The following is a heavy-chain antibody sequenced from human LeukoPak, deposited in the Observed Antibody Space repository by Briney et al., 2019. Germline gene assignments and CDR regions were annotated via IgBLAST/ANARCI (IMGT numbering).Heavy chain of an antibody. CDR1: GFTFSSYE. J-gene: IGHJ1*01. V-gene: IGHV3-48*03. CDR3: AREWDFHH. D-gene: IGHD1-26*01. Sequence: PGGSLRLSCAAPGFTFSSYEMNWVRQAPGEGLDWVSYISSRGRTIYYADSVKGRFTVSRDNAKKSLFQQMNNLRADGTAVYYCAREWDFHHWGESTLVSVSS. CDR2: ISSRGRTI.